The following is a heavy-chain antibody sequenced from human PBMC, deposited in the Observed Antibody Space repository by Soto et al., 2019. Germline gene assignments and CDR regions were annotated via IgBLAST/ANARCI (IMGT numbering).Heavy chain of an antibody. D-gene: IGHD2-15*01. CDR3: ARDAVVAVDY. CDR1: GFTFSSYA. CDR2: ISYDGSNK. J-gene: IGHJ4*02. V-gene: IGHV3-30-3*01. Sequence: QVQLVESGGGVVQPGRSLRLSCAASGFTFSSYAMHWDRQAPGKGLEWVAVISYDGSNKCYADSVKGRFTISRDNSKNTLYLQMNSLRAEDTAVYYCARDAVVAVDYWGQGTLVTVSS.